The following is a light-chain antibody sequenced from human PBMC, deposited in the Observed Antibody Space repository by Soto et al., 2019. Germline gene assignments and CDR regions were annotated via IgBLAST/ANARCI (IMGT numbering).Light chain of an antibody. CDR1: QRVSRNY. V-gene: IGKV3-15*01. Sequence: EIVLTQSPGTLSLSPGERATLSCRASQRVSRNYLAWYQQKPGQAPRLLIYDASTRATGIPARFSGSGSGTEFTLAISSLQSEDSAVYYCQQYNYQGTFGQGTKVDIK. J-gene: IGKJ1*01. CDR3: QQYNYQGT. CDR2: DAS.